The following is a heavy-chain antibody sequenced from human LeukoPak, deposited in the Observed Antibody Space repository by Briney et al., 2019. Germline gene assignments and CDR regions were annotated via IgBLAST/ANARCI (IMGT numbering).Heavy chain of an antibody. J-gene: IGHJ6*02. CDR1: GFTFSSYA. D-gene: IGHD3-10*01. Sequence: GGSLRLTCAASGFTFSSYAMHWVRQAPGKGLEWVAVIWYDGSNKYFADSVKGRFTISRDNSKNTLYLQMNSLRAEDTAVYYCARDRAGISMVRGVITSVMDVWGQGTTVTVSS. CDR2: IWYDGSNK. V-gene: IGHV3-30*04. CDR3: ARDRAGISMVRGVITSVMDV.